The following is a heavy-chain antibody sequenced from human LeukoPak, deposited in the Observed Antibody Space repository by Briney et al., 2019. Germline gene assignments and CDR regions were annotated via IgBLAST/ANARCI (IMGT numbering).Heavy chain of an antibody. CDR2: IYPTGNT. D-gene: IGHD6-19*01. J-gene: IGHJ5*02. V-gene: IGHV4-4*08. CDR3: ARLQWLGRSWFDP. CDR1: GGSLGGYY. Sequence: SETLSLTCTVSGGSLGGYYWSWIRQTPGKGLEYIGYIYPTGNTNGNTNYNPSLKSRVTISVDTSKNQFSLNLTSVTAADTAKYYCARLQWLGRSWFDPWGQGTLVIVSS.